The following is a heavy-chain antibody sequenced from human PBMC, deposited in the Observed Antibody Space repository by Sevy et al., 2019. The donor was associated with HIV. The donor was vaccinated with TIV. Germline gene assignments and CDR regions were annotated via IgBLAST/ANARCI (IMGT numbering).Heavy chain of an antibody. CDR2: FDPEDGET. V-gene: IGHV1-24*01. CDR1: GKSVTAFS. Sequence: ASVKVPCKVSGKSVTAFSMHWVRQAPGKGLEWMGSFDPEDGETIYAQKLQGRLTMTEDTSTDTAYMELSRLRSEDTAVYYCATSKDYYETSGSPFDYWGQGTLVTVSS. D-gene: IGHD3-22*01. CDR3: ATSKDYYETSGSPFDY. J-gene: IGHJ4*02.